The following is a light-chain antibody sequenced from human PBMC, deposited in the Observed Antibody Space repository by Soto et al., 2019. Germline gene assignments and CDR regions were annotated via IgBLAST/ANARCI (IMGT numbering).Light chain of an antibody. CDR1: SSDVGDYNY. V-gene: IGLV2-11*01. CDR3: CSFAGSYTFWV. J-gene: IGLJ3*02. CDR2: DVS. Sequence: QSALTQPRSVSGSPGQSVTISCTGTSSDVGDYNYVSWYQQYPGKAPKLVIDDVSKRPSGVPDRFSGSKSGNTASLTISGLQAEDAADYYCCSFAGSYTFWVFGGGTKLTVL.